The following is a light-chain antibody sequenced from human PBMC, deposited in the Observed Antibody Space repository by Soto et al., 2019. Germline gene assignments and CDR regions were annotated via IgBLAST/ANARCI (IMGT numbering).Light chain of an antibody. V-gene: IGKV1-5*01. CDR1: QSISSW. J-gene: IGKJ1*01. Sequence: IQMTQSPSTLSASVVDIVTITLRASQSISSWLAWYQQKPGKAPKLLIYDASSLESGVPSRFSGSGSGTEFTLTISSLQPDDFATYYCQQYNSYRWTFGQGTKVDI. CDR3: QQYNSYRWT. CDR2: DAS.